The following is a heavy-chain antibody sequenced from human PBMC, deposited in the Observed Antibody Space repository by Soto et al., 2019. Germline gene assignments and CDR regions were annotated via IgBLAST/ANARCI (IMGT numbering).Heavy chain of an antibody. CDR2: IKHEGIEK. V-gene: IGHV3-7*01. Sequence: EVQLVESGGGLVQPGGSLRLSCAASGFRFIDYWMTWVRQAQGKGLEWVANIKHEGIEKRYADSVKGRFTMARENAKSSRDLQMNSQTADAKAVYYCERGLLHDYDDHGNFPYWCGGSLVAVSS. CDR3: ERGLLHDYDDHGNFPY. CDR1: GFRFIDYW. J-gene: IGHJ1*01. D-gene: IGHD4-17*01.